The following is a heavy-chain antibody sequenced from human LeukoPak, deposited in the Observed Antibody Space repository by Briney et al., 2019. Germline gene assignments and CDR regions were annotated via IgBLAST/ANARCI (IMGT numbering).Heavy chain of an antibody. CDR1: GGSISSGGYY. V-gene: IGHV4-31*03. CDR2: IYYSGST. J-gene: IGHJ4*02. CDR3: ARGATMVRGPFEY. D-gene: IGHD3-10*01. Sequence: PSETLSLTCTVSGGSISSGGYYWSWIRQHPGKGLEWIGYIYYSGSTYYNPSLKSRVTISVDTSKNQFSLKLSSVTAADTAVYYCARGATMVRGPFEYWGQGTLVTVSS.